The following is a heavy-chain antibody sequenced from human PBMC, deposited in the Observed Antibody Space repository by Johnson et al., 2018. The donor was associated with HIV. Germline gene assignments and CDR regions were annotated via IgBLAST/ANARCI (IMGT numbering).Heavy chain of an antibody. CDR2: ISGSGGST. CDR3: AKGGYCSSTSCSLDDAFDI. Sequence: VQLVESGGGLVQPGGSLRLSCAASGFTFSSYAMSWVRQAPGKGLEWVSAISGSGGSTYYADSVKGRFTISRDNSKNTLYLQMNSLRAEDTAVYYCAKGGYCSSTSCSLDDAFDIWGQGTMVTVSS. V-gene: IGHV3-23*04. D-gene: IGHD2-2*01. CDR1: GFTFSSYA. J-gene: IGHJ3*02.